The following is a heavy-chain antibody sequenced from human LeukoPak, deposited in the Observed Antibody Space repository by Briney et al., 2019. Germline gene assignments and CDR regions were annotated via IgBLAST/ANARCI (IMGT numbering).Heavy chain of an antibody. CDR3: AGEGGVRGVISAFDI. Sequence: ASVKVSCKASGGTFSSYTISWVRQAPGQGLEWMGRIIPILGIANYAQKFQGRVTITADKSTSTAYMELSSLRSEDMAVYYCAGEGGVRGVISAFDIWGQGTMVTVSS. J-gene: IGHJ3*02. CDR2: IIPILGIA. V-gene: IGHV1-69*02. D-gene: IGHD3-10*01. CDR1: GGTFSSYT.